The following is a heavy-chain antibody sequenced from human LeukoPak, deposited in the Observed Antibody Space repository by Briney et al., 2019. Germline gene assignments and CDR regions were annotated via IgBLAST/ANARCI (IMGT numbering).Heavy chain of an antibody. D-gene: IGHD3-9*01. J-gene: IGHJ4*02. Sequence: SGPTLVNPPQTLILTCTFSGFSLPTSGMCVSWIRQPPGKALEWLARIDWDDDKYYSTSLKTTLTISKDTSKNQVVLTMTNMDPVDTATYYCARTYYYNILTAYSKEFDYWGQGTLVTVSS. CDR3: ARTYYYNILTAYSKEFDY. CDR2: IDWDDDK. CDR1: GFSLPTSGMC. V-gene: IGHV2-70*11.